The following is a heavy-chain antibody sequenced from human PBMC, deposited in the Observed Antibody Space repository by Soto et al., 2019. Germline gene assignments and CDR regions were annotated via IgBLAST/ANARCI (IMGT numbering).Heavy chain of an antibody. CDR2: LSGSGGRT. CDR1: GFTFRSYA. D-gene: IGHD3-10*01. V-gene: IGHV3-23*01. Sequence: GVLRLSCAASGFTFRSYAMSWVRQAPGKGLEWVSGVSGLSGSGGRTHYADSVKGRFTISRDNSKITLYLQMNSLRSDDTAVYYCARGVGSGSYYHQYNWFDPWGQGTLVTVSS. CDR3: ARGVGSGSYYHQYNWFDP. J-gene: IGHJ5*02.